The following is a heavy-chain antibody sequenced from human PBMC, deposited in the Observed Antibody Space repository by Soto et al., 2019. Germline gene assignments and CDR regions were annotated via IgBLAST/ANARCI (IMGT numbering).Heavy chain of an antibody. CDR2: IIPILGIA. CDR1: GGTFSSYT. Sequence: QVQLVQSGAEVKKPGSSVKVSCKASGGTFSSYTISWVRQAPGQGLEWMGRIIPILGIANYAQKFQGRVTITADKSTSTAKRELRSLGSENTALYCCAKDRCGGAENYGGQGTLVTVCS. CDR3: AKDRCGGAENY. D-gene: IGHD2-21*01. J-gene: IGHJ4*02. V-gene: IGHV1-69*08.